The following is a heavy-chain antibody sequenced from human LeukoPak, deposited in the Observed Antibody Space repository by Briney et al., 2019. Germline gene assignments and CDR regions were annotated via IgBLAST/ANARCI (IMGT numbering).Heavy chain of an antibody. V-gene: IGHV4-31*03. CDR3: AREKAGSPMVRGVPKPLRWFDP. J-gene: IGHJ5*02. D-gene: IGHD3-10*01. CDR2: IYYSGST. Sequence: SETLSLTCTASGGSISSGGYYWSWIRQHPGKGLEWIGYIYYSGSTHYNPSLKSRVTISVDTSKNQFSLKLSSVTAADTAVYYCAREKAGSPMVRGVPKPLRWFDPWGQGTLVTVSS. CDR1: GGSISSGGYY.